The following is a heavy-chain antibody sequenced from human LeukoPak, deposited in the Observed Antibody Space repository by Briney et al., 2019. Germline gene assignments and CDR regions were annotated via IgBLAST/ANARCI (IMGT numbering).Heavy chain of an antibody. D-gene: IGHD4-17*01. V-gene: IGHV4-34*01. CDR1: GGSFSGYY. CDR3: AREVYGDYVVKARFDP. Sequence: SETLSLTCAVYGGSFSGYYWSWIRQPPGKGLEWIGEINHSGSTNYNPSLKSRVTISVDTSKNQFSLKLSSVTAADTAVYYCAREVYGDYVVKARFDPWGQGTLVTVSS. CDR2: INHSGST. J-gene: IGHJ5*02.